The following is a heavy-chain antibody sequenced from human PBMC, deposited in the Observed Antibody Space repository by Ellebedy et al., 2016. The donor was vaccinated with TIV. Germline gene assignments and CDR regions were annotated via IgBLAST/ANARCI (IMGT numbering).Heavy chain of an antibody. CDR2: INTHTGNP. Sequence: AASVKVSCKASGYTFTSSAMNWVRQAPGQGLEWMGWINTHTGNPTYAQGFTGRFVFSLDTSVSTAYLQISSLKAEDTAVYYCARGAAAGFFWYFDLWGRGTLVTVSS. D-gene: IGHD6-13*01. CDR3: ARGAAAGFFWYFDL. J-gene: IGHJ2*01. V-gene: IGHV7-4-1*02. CDR1: GYTFTSSA.